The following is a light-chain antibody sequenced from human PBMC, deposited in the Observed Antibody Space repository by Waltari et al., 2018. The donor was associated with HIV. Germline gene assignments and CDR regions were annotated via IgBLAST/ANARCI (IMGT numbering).Light chain of an antibody. V-gene: IGLV2-23*02. CDR2: EVT. J-gene: IGLJ3*02. CDR1: SSDVGTYDL. Sequence: QSALTQPASVSGSPGQSITVSCPGTSSDVGTYDLVSWYQQQPGKAPKLMIYEVTKRPSGVSNRFSGSKSGNTASLTVSGLQADDEAEYYCCSYRGSNTWVFGGGTKVTVL. CDR3: CSYRGSNTWV.